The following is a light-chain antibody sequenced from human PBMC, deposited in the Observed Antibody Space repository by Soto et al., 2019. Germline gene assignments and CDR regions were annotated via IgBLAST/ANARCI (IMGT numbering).Light chain of an antibody. CDR1: QSVSSN. V-gene: IGKV3-20*01. CDR3: QQYGSSLLGT. Sequence: EIVMTQSPATLSVSPGERATLSCRASQSVSSNLAWYQQKPGQAPRLLIYGASSRATGIPDRFSGSGSGTDFTLTISRLEPEDFAVYYCQQYGSSLLGTFGQGTKVDIK. J-gene: IGKJ1*01. CDR2: GAS.